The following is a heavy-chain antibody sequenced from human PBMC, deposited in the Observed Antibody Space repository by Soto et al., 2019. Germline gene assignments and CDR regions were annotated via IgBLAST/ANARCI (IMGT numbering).Heavy chain of an antibody. J-gene: IGHJ4*02. CDR3: ARAAYSSEYYFDY. Sequence: QVQLVQSGAEVKNPGASVKVSCKASGYTFTGYYIHWLRQAPGQGPEWMGWMNPSSGATNFAQKFQGWVTMTRDTSISTAFMDLSRLKSDDTAVYYCARAAYSSEYYFDYWGQGTLVTVSS. CDR1: GYTFTGYY. CDR2: MNPSSGAT. D-gene: IGHD3-22*01. V-gene: IGHV1-2*04.